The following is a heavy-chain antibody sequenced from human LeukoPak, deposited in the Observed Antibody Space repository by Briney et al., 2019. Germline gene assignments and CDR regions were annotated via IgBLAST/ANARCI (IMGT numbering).Heavy chain of an antibody. Sequence: SETLSLTCAVYGGSFSGYYWSWIRQPPGKGLEWIGEITHSGSTDYNPSLKSRLTISVDTSKNQFSLKMSSVTAADTAVYYCARGDGRDGYKGRLDYWGQGTLVTVSS. V-gene: IGHV4-34*01. CDR1: GGSFSGYY. D-gene: IGHD5-24*01. J-gene: IGHJ4*02. CDR3: ARGDGRDGYKGRLDY. CDR2: ITHSGST.